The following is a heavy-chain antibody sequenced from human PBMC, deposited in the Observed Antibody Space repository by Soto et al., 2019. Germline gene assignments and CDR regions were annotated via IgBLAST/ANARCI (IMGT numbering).Heavy chain of an antibody. V-gene: IGHV4-30-4*01. J-gene: IGHJ5*01. CDR2: IYNSGIT. Sequence: SETLSLTCTVSGGSISSGDYSWSWVRQYPEKGLEWIGHIYNSGITYYNPSLKSRVMISIDTSRNQFSLRLNSLTAADRAVYFCARGVTVFGLVSRFWFDPWGQGTVVTVSS. CDR1: GGSISSGDYS. D-gene: IGHD3-3*01. CDR3: ARGVTVFGLVSRFWFDP.